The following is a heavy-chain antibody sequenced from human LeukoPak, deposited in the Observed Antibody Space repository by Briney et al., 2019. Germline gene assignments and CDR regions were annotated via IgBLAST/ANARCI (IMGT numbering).Heavy chain of an antibody. CDR1: GGSISTSNYY. Sequence: PSETLSLTCTVSGGSISTSNYYWGWIRQPPGKGLEWIGNIFYSGSTYYSPFLKSRVTISLDTSRNQFSLKLNSVTAADTAVYYCARVSLDRVSGGVIVPNLGFDYWGQGTLVTVSS. V-gene: IGHV4-39*07. J-gene: IGHJ4*02. CDR3: ARVSLDRVSGGVIVPNLGFDY. CDR2: IFYSGST. D-gene: IGHD3-16*02.